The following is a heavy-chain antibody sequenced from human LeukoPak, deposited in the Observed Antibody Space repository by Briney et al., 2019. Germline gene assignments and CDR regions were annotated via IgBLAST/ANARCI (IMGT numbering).Heavy chain of an antibody. D-gene: IGHD2-2*01. CDR1: GASISSDY. Sequence: SETLSLTCTVSGASISSDYWSWIRQPPGKGLEWIGCIYYSGYTKYNPSLQSRVTISVDTSKNQFSLNLSSVTAADTAVYYCARDLGYCSTLRCYPWFDPWGQGTLVTVSS. CDR2: IYYSGYT. J-gene: IGHJ5*02. V-gene: IGHV4-59*01. CDR3: ARDLGYCSTLRCYPWFDP.